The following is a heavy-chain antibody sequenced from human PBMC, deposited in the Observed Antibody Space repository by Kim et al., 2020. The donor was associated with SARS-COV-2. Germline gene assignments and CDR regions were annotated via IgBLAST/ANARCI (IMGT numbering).Heavy chain of an antibody. Sequence: SETLSLTCTVSGGSISSGDYYWSWIRQPPGKGLEWIGYIYYSGSTYYNPSLKSRVTISVDTSKNQFSLKLSSVTAADTAVYYCARQAGGYSYGFRYYYYGMDVWGQGTTVTVSS. CDR3: ARQAGGYSYGFRYYYYGMDV. CDR1: GGSISSGDYY. J-gene: IGHJ6*02. D-gene: IGHD5-18*01. CDR2: IYYSGST. V-gene: IGHV4-30-4*01.